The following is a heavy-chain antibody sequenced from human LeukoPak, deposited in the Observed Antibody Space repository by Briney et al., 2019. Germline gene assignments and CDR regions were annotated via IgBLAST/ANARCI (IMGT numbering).Heavy chain of an antibody. J-gene: IGHJ4*02. D-gene: IGHD3-3*01. Sequence: GGSLRLSCAATGFSFTKYAMNWIRQAPGKGLEWVAVVIGSSGATDYADSVKGRFTISRDNSKNTLFLQMNSLRAEDTAIYYCAKGAYDFLEIAYFDYWGQGALVTVSS. CDR3: AKGAYDFLEIAYFDY. CDR2: VIGSSGAT. V-gene: IGHV3-23*01. CDR1: GFSFTKYA.